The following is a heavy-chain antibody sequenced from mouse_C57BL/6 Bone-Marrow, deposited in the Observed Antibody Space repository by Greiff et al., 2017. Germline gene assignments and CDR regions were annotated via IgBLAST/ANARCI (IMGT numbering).Heavy chain of an antibody. Sequence: QVQLQQPGAELVKPGASVKLSCKASGYTFTSYWMHWVKQRPGQGLEWIGMIHPNSGSTNYNEKFKSKATLTVDKSSSTAYMQLRSLTSEDSAVYYCAREGRRPYYFDYWGQGTTLTVSS. D-gene: IGHD2-14*01. CDR1: GYTFTSYW. J-gene: IGHJ2*01. CDR3: AREGRRPYYFDY. CDR2: IHPNSGST. V-gene: IGHV1-64*01.